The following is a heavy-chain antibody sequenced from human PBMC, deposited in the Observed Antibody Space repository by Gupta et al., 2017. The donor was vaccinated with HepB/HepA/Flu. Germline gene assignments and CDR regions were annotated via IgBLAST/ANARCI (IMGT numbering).Heavy chain of an antibody. V-gene: IGHV3-15*01. CDR3: GNGAAFDM. D-gene: IGHD2-15*01. Sequence: EVQLVESGGGLVKPGGSLRLSCAVSGFPFSNAWMSWVRQAPGKGPEWVGRIKQKADGETIDYAVPVKGRFTIARDDAKKKLYRQLNSLKDEHTPLAAGGNGAAFDMWVQGTMV. J-gene: IGHJ3*02. CDR1: GFPFSNAW. CDR2: IKQKADGETI.